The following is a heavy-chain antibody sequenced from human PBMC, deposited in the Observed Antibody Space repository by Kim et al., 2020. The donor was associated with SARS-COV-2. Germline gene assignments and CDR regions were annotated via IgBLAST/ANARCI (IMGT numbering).Heavy chain of an antibody. D-gene: IGHD3-9*01. CDR1: GGSVSSGSYY. V-gene: IGHV4-61*01. Sequence: SETLSLTCTVSGGSVSSGSYYWSWIRQPPGKGLEWIGYIYYSGSTNYNPSLKSRVTISVDTSKNQFSLKLSSVTAADTAVYYCARGGRWEVILTGYNG. CDR3: ARGGRWEVILTGYNG. J-gene: IGHJ6*01. CDR2: IYYSGST.